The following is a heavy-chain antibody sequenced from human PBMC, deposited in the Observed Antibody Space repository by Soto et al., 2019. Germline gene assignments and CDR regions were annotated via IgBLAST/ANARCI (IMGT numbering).Heavy chain of an antibody. J-gene: IGHJ3*02. V-gene: IGHV3-21*01. Sequence: PGGSLRLSCAASGFTFSTYSMNWVRQAPGKGLEWVSSVSSSSSYIYYADSVKGRFTISRDNAKNSLYLQMNSLRAEDTAIYYCARDASRATHYAFDIWGQGTMVTVSS. CDR1: GFTFSTYS. D-gene: IGHD1-26*01. CDR3: ARDASRATHYAFDI. CDR2: VSSSSSYI.